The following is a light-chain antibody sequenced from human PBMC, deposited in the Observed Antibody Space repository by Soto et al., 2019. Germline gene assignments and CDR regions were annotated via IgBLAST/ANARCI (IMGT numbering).Light chain of an antibody. CDR3: QHYAGGSRIT. CDR1: RSIGNT. J-gene: IGKJ5*01. Sequence: EIVMTQSPDIVSVSPGERATLASRASRSIGNTLAWFQQEPGQAPKLLISGASSRATGIPSRFSGSGFGTDFTLTISSLEPEDFALYYCQHYAGGSRITFGQGTRLEIK. CDR2: GAS. V-gene: IGKV3D-15*01.